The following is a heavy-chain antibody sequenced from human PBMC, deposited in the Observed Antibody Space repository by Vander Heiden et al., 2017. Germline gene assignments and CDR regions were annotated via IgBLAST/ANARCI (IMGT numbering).Heavy chain of an antibody. D-gene: IGHD4-4*01. CDR1: GGTFSSYA. J-gene: IGHJ6*02. CDR2: IIPIFGTA. V-gene: IGHV1-69*01. Sequence: QVQLVQSGAEVKKPGSSVKVSCKASGGTFSSYAISWVRQDPGQGLEWMGGIIPIFGTANYAQKFQGRVTITADESTSTAYMELSSLRSEDTAVYYCAAATTVTTPLYYYYDMDVWGQGTTVTVSS. CDR3: AAATTVTTPLYYYYDMDV.